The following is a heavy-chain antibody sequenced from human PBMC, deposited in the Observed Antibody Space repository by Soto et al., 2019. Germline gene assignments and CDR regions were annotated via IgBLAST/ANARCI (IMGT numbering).Heavy chain of an antibody. Sequence: PSETLSLTCTVSGGSISSYYWSWIRQPPGKGLEWIGDIYYSGSTNYNPSLKSRVTISVDTSKNQFSLKLSSVTAADTAVYYCARVGGRGLYNRFALWGQATLVTSSX. CDR1: GGSISSYY. CDR2: IYYSGST. CDR3: ARVGGRGLYNRFAL. J-gene: IGHJ5*02. D-gene: IGHD1-20*01. V-gene: IGHV4-59*01.